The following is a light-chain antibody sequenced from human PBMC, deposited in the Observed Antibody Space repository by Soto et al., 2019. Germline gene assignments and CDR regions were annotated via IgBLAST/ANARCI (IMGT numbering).Light chain of an antibody. CDR1: SRDVGSYNL. J-gene: IGLJ2*01. CDR3: CSSAGSNTLV. Sequence: QSALTQPASVSGSPGQSITISCTGTSRDVGSYNLVSWYQQHPGKAPKLMLYEGSKRPSGGSNRFSGSKSGNTAPLTISGLQAEDEADYYCCSSAGSNTLVFGGGTKLTVL. V-gene: IGLV2-23*01. CDR2: EGS.